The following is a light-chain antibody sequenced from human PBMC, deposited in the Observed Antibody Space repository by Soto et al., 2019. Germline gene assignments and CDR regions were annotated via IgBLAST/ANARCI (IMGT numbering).Light chain of an antibody. CDR1: SRDVGGYNY. J-gene: IGLJ1*01. CDR2: EVS. V-gene: IGLV2-14*01. CDR3: SSYTSSSTNV. Sequence: QSVLTQPACVSGSPGQSITISCTGTSRDVGGYNYVSWYQQHPGKAPKLMIYEVSNRPSGVSNRFSGSKSGNTASLTISGLQAEDEADYYCSSYTSSSTNVFGTGTKVTVL.